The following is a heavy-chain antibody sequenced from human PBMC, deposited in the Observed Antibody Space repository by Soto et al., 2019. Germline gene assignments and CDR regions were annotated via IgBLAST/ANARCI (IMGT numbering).Heavy chain of an antibody. V-gene: IGHV3-33*03. J-gene: IGHJ3*01. D-gene: IGHD1-26*01. CDR2: IWYDGSNK. CDR1: GFSFSSYG. Sequence: PGWSLRLSCAAPGFSFSSYGMHWVRQAPGKGLDWVAVIWYDGSNKYYAESVKGRFTISRDNSKNTLYLQMNSLTVEDTAVYYCARAQYTGSYFDACDVWGQGTRVTVSS. CDR3: ARAQYTGSYFDACDV.